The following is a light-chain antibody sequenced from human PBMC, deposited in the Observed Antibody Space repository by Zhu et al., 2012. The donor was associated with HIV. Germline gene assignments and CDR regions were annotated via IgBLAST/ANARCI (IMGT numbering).Light chain of an antibody. CDR2: AAS. CDR1: QGISSS. J-gene: IGKJ1*01. Sequence: VIGMTQSPSLLSASTGDRVIISCRLSQGISSSLAWYQQKPGKAPQLLIYAASTLESGVPSRFSGSGSGTDFTLTISRLQSEDFATYYCQQYYSFPRTFGQGTNGGNQT. CDR3: QQYYSFPRT. V-gene: IGKV1D-8*04.